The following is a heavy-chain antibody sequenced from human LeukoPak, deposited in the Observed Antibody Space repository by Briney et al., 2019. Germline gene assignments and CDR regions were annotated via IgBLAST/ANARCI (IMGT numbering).Heavy chain of an antibody. CDR3: ARALVVVPAAHFDY. V-gene: IGHV3-33*01. D-gene: IGHD2-2*01. CDR2: IWYDGSNK. CDR1: GFTFSSYG. Sequence: GGSLRLSCAASGFTFSSYGMHWGRQAPGKGLEWVAVIWYDGSNKYYADSVKGRFTISRDNSKNTLYLQMNSLRAEDTAVYYCARALVVVPAAHFDYWGQGTLVTVSS. J-gene: IGHJ4*02.